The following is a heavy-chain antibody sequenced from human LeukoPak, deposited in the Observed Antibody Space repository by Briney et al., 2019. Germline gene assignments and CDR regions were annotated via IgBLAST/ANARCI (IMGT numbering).Heavy chain of an antibody. CDR3: AGEYDSSGYYYYFDY. Sequence: SSVKVSCKASGGTFSIHAISWVRQVPGQGLEWMGGIIPIFGTANYAQKFQGRVMITADEFTTTAYMELSSLRSEDTAIYYCAGEYDSSGYYYYFDYWGQGTLVTVSS. CDR2: IIPIFGTA. CDR1: GGTFSIHA. J-gene: IGHJ4*02. V-gene: IGHV1-69*01. D-gene: IGHD3-22*01.